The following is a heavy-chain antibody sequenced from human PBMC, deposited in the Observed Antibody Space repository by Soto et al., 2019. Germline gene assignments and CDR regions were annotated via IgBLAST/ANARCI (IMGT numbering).Heavy chain of an antibody. Sequence: GGSLRLSCAASGFSFSSYAMSWVRQAPGKGLEWVSGISDNGGRTYYADSVKGRFTISRDNSQNTLYLQMNSLRAEDTAVYYCAKHRGSGSFSSFDYWGQGTLVTVSS. CDR3: AKHRGSGSFSSFDY. V-gene: IGHV3-23*01. D-gene: IGHD3-10*01. J-gene: IGHJ4*02. CDR1: GFSFSSYA. CDR2: ISDNGGRT.